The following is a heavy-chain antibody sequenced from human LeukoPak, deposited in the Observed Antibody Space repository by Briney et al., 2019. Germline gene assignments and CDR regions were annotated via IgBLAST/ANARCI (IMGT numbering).Heavy chain of an antibody. CDR2: IYYSGST. Sequence: SVTLSLTCTVSGGSISSYYWSWIRQPPGKGLEWIGYIYYSGSTNYNPSLKSRVTISVDTSKNQFSLKLSSVTAADTAVYYCARLLPQPHYYYGMDVWGQGTTVTVSS. CDR3: ARLLPQPHYYYGMDV. CDR1: GGSISSYY. J-gene: IGHJ6*02. V-gene: IGHV4-59*01.